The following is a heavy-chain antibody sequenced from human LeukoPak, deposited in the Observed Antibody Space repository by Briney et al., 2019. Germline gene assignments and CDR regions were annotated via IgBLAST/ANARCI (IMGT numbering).Heavy chain of an antibody. Sequence: SQTLSLTCTVSGGSISSRSYYWSWIRQPAGKGLEWIGRIYTSGSTNYNPSLKSRVTISVDTSKKQFSLKLSSVTAADTAVYYCARNRGYDLGDAFDIWGQGTMVTVSS. V-gene: IGHV4-61*02. CDR1: GGSISSRSYY. D-gene: IGHD5-12*01. CDR3: ARNRGYDLGDAFDI. J-gene: IGHJ3*02. CDR2: IYTSGST.